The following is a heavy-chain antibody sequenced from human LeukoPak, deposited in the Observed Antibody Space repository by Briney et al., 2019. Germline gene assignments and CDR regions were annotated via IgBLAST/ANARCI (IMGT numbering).Heavy chain of an antibody. CDR1: GGSISSYY. J-gene: IGHJ6*03. CDR3: ARHPEYYYYYMDV. CDR2: IYTSGST. V-gene: IGHV4-4*09. Sequence: SETLSLTCTVSGGSISSYYWSWIRQPPGKGLEWIGYIYTSGSTNYNPSLKSRVTISVDTSKNQFSLKLSSVTAADTAVYYRARHPEYYYYYMDVWGKGTTVTVSS.